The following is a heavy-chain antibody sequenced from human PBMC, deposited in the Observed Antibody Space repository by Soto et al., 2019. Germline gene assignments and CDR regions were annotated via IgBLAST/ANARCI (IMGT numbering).Heavy chain of an antibody. CDR1: GGSFSGYY. D-gene: IGHD4-17*01. J-gene: IGHJ4*01. CDR2: INHSGST. CDR3: ARGLTTVTTVRYFDY. Sequence: SETLSLTCAVYGGSFSGYYWSWIRQPPGKGLEWIGEINHSGSTNCNPSLKSRVTISVDTSKNQFSLKLSSVTAADTAVYYCARGLTTVTTVRYFDYWGHGTLVTASP. V-gene: IGHV4-34*01.